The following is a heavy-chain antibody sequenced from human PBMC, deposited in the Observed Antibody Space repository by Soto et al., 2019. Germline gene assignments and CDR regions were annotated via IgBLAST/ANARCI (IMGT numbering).Heavy chain of an antibody. CDR3: ASRVGRNYFALGV. V-gene: IGHV4-59*01. D-gene: IGHD1-26*01. CDR2: LHYRGGI. CDR1: GASTSAYY. J-gene: IGHJ6*02. Sequence: QVQVQESGPGLVKPSETLSLTCTVSGASTSAYYWSWMRQPPGKGLEWIGSLHYRGGITYNPSLTGRVTLSVDTPNNQFSLKLNSVTAADTAVYYCASRVGRNYFALGVWGQGAKVSVSS.